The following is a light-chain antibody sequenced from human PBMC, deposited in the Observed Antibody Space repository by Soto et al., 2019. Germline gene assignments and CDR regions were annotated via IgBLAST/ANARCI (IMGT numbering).Light chain of an antibody. Sequence: EIVMTQSPATLSLSPXERATLSCRASQTIDNTLAWYQRKPGQAPRLLISGASTRATGVPARFSGSGSGTEFTLTISSRQSADFAVYYCQQYNNWPITFGQGTRLEIK. CDR2: GAS. CDR3: QQYNNWPIT. J-gene: IGKJ5*01. CDR1: QTIDNT. V-gene: IGKV3D-15*01.